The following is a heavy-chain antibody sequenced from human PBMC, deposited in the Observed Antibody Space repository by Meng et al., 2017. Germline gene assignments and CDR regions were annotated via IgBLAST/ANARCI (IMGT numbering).Heavy chain of an antibody. CDR2: IRSKAYGGTT. D-gene: IGHD3-16*02. CDR1: GFTFSSYS. CDR3: TRRMGVWGSYRSRGGGFDY. J-gene: IGHJ4*02. V-gene: IGHV3-49*04. Sequence: GGSLRLSCAASGFTFSSYSMNWVRQAPGKGLEWVGFIRSKAYGGTTEYAASVKGRFTISRDDSKSIAYLQMNSLKTEDTAVYYCTRRMGVWGSYRSRGGGFDYWGQGTLVTVSS.